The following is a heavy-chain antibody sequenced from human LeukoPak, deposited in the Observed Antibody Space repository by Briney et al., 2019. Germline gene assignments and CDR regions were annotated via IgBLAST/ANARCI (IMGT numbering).Heavy chain of an antibody. CDR3: ARGATVTTLDY. Sequence: SETLSLTCTVSGGSISSGDYYWSWTRQPPGKDLEWIGYIYYSGSTYYNPSLKSRVTISVDTSKNQFSLKLSSVTAADTAVYYCARGATVTTLDYWGQGTLVTVSS. D-gene: IGHD4-17*01. CDR2: IYYSGST. V-gene: IGHV4-30-4*08. CDR1: GGSISSGDYY. J-gene: IGHJ4*02.